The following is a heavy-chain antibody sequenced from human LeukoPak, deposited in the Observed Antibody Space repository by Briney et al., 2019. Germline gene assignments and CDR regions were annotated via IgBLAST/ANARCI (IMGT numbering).Heavy chain of an antibody. CDR3: ARNVDIVAYGMDV. D-gene: IGHD5-12*01. J-gene: IGHJ6*02. Sequence: SETLSLTCTVSGGSISSGDYYWSWIRQPPGKGLEWIGYIYYSGSTYYNPPLESRVTISVDTSKNQFSLKLSSVTAADTAVYYCARNVDIVAYGMDVWGQGTTVTVSS. CDR1: GGSISSGDYY. CDR2: IYYSGST. V-gene: IGHV4-30-4*01.